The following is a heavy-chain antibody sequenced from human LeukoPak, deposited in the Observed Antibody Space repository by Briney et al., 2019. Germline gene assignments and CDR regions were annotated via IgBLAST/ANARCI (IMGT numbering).Heavy chain of an antibody. CDR1: GYTFTGYY. J-gene: IGHJ6*03. CDR2: INPNSGGT. Sequence: ASVKVSGKASGYTFTGYYMHWVRQAPGQGLEWMGWINPNSGGTNYAQKFQGRVTMTRDTSISTAYMELSRLRSDDTAVYYCARAGSYYMPAYYYYMDVWGKGTTVTVSS. CDR3: ARAGSYYMPAYYYYMDV. D-gene: IGHD3-10*01. V-gene: IGHV1-2*02.